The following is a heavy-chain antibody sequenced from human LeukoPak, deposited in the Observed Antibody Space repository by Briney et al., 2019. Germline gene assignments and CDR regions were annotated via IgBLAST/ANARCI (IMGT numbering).Heavy chain of an antibody. CDR1: GVTFSSYS. CDR2: INTDGTSS. J-gene: IGHJ2*01. Sequence: QPGGSLRLSCAASGVTFSSYSMNWVRQAPGKGLVWVSLINTDGTSSSYADSVKGRFTISRDNAKNTLYLQMNSLRAEDTALYFCTRGRFQNDLWGRGTLVTVSS. D-gene: IGHD3-3*01. V-gene: IGHV3-74*01. CDR3: TRGRFQNDL.